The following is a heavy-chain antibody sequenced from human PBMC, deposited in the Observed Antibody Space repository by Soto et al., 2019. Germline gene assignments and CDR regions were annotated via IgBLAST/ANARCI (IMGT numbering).Heavy chain of an antibody. J-gene: IGHJ6*02. Sequence: WWSLRLSCSASVFTFSTYAMSWFRQAPGKGLEWVSTISGSGGSTFYADSVKGRFTISRDNSKNTLFLQMNSLRAEDTAVYYCATRRDASYYYYGMDVWGQGTTVTVS. CDR3: ATRRDASYYYYGMDV. CDR1: VFTFSTYA. D-gene: IGHD2-2*01. CDR2: ISGSGGST. V-gene: IGHV3-23*01.